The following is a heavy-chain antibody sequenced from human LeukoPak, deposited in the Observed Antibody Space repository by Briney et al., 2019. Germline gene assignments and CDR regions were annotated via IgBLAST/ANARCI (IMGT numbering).Heavy chain of an antibody. J-gene: IGHJ4*02. CDR2: ISYDGSNK. D-gene: IGHD5-18*01. Sequence: PGRSLRLSCAAFGFTFSSYGMHWVRQAPGKGLEWVAVISYDGSNKYYADSVKGRFTISRDNSKNTLYLQMNSLRAEDTAVYYCAKARSGYSYGPFDYWGQGTLVTVSS. V-gene: IGHV3-30*18. CDR3: AKARSGYSYGPFDY. CDR1: GFTFSSYG.